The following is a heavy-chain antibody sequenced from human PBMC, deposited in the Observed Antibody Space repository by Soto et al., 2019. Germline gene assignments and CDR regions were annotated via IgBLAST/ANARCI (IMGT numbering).Heavy chain of an antibody. CDR2: VYPGDSQT. V-gene: IGHV5-51*01. Sequence: PGESLKISCNASGYTFTYAWIGWVRQMPGKGLEWMGIVYPGDSQTRYNPSFQGQITISADKSITTAYLQWTSLKASDSAMYYCARQKGYWGQGTLVTVSS. J-gene: IGHJ4*02. CDR3: ARQKGY. CDR1: GYTFTYAW.